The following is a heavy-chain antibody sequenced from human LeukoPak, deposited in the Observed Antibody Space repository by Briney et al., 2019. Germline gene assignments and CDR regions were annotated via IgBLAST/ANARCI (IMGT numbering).Heavy chain of an antibody. J-gene: IGHJ5*02. V-gene: IGHV3-74*01. Sequence: GGSLRLSCAASGFTFNRYWMSWVRQAPGKGLVWVSRIKSDGSTIYADSVKGRFTISRDNAKNTVYLQMNSLRAEDTAIYYCARAVTYFYGSVTYDWFDPWGQGTLVTVSS. D-gene: IGHD3-10*01. CDR1: GFTFNRYW. CDR2: IKSDGST. CDR3: ARAVTYFYGSVTYDWFDP.